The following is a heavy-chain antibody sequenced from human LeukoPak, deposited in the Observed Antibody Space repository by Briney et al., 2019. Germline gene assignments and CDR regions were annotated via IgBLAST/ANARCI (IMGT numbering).Heavy chain of an antibody. CDR1: GFTFSSYG. Sequence: PGGSLRLSCAASGFTFSSYGMHWVRQAPGKGLEWVAFIRYDGSNKYYADSVKGRFTISRDNSKNTLYLQMNSLRAEDTAVYYCAKDLRFGESFPTPQFDYWGQGTLVTVSS. CDR2: IRYDGSNK. V-gene: IGHV3-30*02. D-gene: IGHD3-10*01. J-gene: IGHJ4*02. CDR3: AKDLRFGESFPTPQFDY.